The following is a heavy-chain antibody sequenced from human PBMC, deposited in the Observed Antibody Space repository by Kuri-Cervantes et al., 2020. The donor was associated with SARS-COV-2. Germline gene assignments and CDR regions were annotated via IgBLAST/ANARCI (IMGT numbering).Heavy chain of an antibody. V-gene: IGHV3-21*01. CDR1: GFTFDDYA. CDR3: ARADLYSSGWYAKTYYFDY. Sequence: GGSLRLSCAASGFTFDDYAMHWVRQAPGKGLEWVSAISSSSSYIYYADSVKGRFTISRDNAKNSLYLQMNSLRAEDTAVYYCARADLYSSGWYAKTYYFDYWGQGTLVTVSS. D-gene: IGHD6-19*01. J-gene: IGHJ4*02. CDR2: ISSSSSYI.